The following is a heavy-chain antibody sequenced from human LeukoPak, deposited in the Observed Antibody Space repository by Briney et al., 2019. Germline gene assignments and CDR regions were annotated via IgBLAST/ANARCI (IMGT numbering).Heavy chain of an antibody. CDR2: ISGSGGST. CDR1: GFTFSSYG. V-gene: IGHV3-23*01. J-gene: IGHJ4*02. Sequence: GGTLRLSCAASGFTFSSYGMSWVRQAPGKGLEWVSAISGSGGSTYYADSVKGRFTISRDNSKNTLYLQMNSLRAEDTAVYYCAKRIQSALATGYWGQGTLVTVSS. CDR3: AKRIQSALATGY. D-gene: IGHD5-18*01.